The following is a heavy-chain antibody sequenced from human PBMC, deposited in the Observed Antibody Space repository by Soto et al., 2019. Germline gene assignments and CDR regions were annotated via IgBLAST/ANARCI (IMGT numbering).Heavy chain of an antibody. V-gene: IGHV3-9*01. CDR1: GYSFEDYS. CDR2: ISWNGNFT. Sequence: EVQLVESGGDMVQPGRSLKLSCVGSGYSFEDYSMHWVRQAPGKGLEWVSGISWNGNFTGYADSVKGRFTISRDNAKISLFLQMRSLSLEDTALYYCVGGGWFYWGQGTLVTVSS. CDR3: VGGGWFY. D-gene: IGHD2-21*01. J-gene: IGHJ4*02.